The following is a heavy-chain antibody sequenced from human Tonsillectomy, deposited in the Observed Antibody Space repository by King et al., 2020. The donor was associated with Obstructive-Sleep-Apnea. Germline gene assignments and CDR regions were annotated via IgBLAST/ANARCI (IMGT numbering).Heavy chain of an antibody. CDR2: ISRSSSHI. D-gene: IGHD2-21*02. CDR1: GFTFSSYS. V-gene: IGHV3-21*01. CDR3: ARDRGDCIEL. J-gene: IGHJ2*01. Sequence: VQLVESRGGLVKPGGSLRLSCVASGFTFSSYSVHWVRQAPGKGLEWVSYISRSSSHIYYADSVKGRFTISRDNAKNSLYLQMNSLRAEDTAVYYCARDRGDCIELWGRGTLVTVSS.